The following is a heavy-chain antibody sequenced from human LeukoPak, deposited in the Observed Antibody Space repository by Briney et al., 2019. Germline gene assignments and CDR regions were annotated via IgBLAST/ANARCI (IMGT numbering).Heavy chain of an antibody. CDR1: GFTFSNAW. CDR2: ISGSGGST. Sequence: GGSLRLSCAASGFTFSNAWMSWVRQAPGKGLEWVSAISGSGGSTYYADSVKGRFTISRDNSKNTLYLQMNSLRAEDTAVYYCEKRAFTMIVVFLLKDQDNWYFDLGARAPLFTVPS. CDR3: EKRAFTMIVVFLLKDQDNWYFDL. D-gene: IGHD3-22*01. V-gene: IGHV3-23*01. J-gene: IGHJ2*01.